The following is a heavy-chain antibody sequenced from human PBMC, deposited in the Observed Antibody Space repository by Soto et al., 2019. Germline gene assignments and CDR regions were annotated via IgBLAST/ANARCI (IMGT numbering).Heavy chain of an antibody. CDR2: FDPEDGET. CDR3: ATAGYDGSGSYYGGHYNWFDP. V-gene: IGHV1-24*01. CDR1: GYTLTELS. J-gene: IGHJ5*02. D-gene: IGHD3-10*01. Sequence: QVQLVQSGAEVKKPGASVKVSCKVSGYTLTELSMHWVRQAPGKGLEWMGGFDPEDGETIYAQKFQGRVTMTEDTATDTAYMELSSLRSEDTAVYYCATAGYDGSGSYYGGHYNWFDPWGQGTLVTVSS.